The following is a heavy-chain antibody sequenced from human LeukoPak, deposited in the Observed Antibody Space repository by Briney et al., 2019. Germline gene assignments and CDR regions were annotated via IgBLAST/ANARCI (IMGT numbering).Heavy chain of an antibody. J-gene: IGHJ5*01. CDR3: AKSSLLEWLSRQSWFDS. Sequence: PGGSLRLSCAASGFNFYNYAVSWVRQAPGKGLEWVSGISASGGSTYYADSVKGRFTISRDNSKNTLYLQMNSLRAEDTAVFHCAKSSLLEWLSRQSWFDSWGQGTLVTVSS. CDR1: GFNFYNYA. CDR2: ISASGGST. D-gene: IGHD3-3*01. V-gene: IGHV3-23*01.